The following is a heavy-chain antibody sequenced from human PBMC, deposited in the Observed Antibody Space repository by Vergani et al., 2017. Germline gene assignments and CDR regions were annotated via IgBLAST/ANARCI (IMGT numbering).Heavy chain of an antibody. CDR1: DSSIMTNPY. J-gene: IGHJ6*02. V-gene: IGHV4-38-2*01. CDR3: ARHRGSGGFFPSSYFYGMDV. CDR2: IHHSGDT. Sequence: QVQLQESGPGLVTPSETLTLTCDVSDSSIMTNPYWGWFRQSPGKGLEWIGCIHHSGDTHYNSSLKSRVSISIVSSSKFSLSLTSVTASDTAIYYCARHRGSGGFFPSSYFYGMDVWGHGTTVTVSS. D-gene: IGHD3-10*01.